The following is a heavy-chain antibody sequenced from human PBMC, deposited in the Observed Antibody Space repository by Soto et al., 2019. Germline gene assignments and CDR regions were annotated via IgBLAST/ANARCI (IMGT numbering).Heavy chain of an antibody. CDR1: GFTFSSYA. Sequence: GGSLRLSCAASGFTFSSYAMSWVRQAPGKGLEWVSAISGSGGSTYYADSVKGRFTISRDNSKNTLYLQMNSLRAEDTAVYYCAKDLLGVAQGEDIVVVVAAPLDYWGQGTLVTVSS. J-gene: IGHJ4*02. V-gene: IGHV3-23*01. CDR2: ISGSGGST. CDR3: AKDLLGVAQGEDIVVVVAAPLDY. D-gene: IGHD2-15*01.